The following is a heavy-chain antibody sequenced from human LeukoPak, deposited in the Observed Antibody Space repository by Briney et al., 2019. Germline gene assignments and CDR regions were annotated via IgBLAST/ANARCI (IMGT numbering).Heavy chain of an antibody. Sequence: VASVKVSCKASGYTFTGYYMHWVRQAPGQGLEWMGWINPNSGGTNYAQKFQGRVTMTRDTSISTAYMELSRLRSDDTAVYYCARALPGGYYSVDYWGQGILVTVSS. V-gene: IGHV1-2*02. CDR1: GYTFTGYY. D-gene: IGHD1-26*01. CDR3: ARALPGGYYSVDY. CDR2: INPNSGGT. J-gene: IGHJ4*02.